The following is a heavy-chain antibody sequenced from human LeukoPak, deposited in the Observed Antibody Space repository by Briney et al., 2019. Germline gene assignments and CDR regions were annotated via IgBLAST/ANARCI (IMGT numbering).Heavy chain of an antibody. J-gene: IGHJ4*02. CDR3: ARGGPRRGAYFDY. CDR2: IKEDGSER. CDR1: AFIFSGHW. V-gene: IGHV3-7*03. Sequence: GGSLRLSCEGSAFIFSGHWMNWVRQTPGKGLEWVASIKEDGSERQYVDSVKGRFSISRDNTKGSLFLQLNSLRAEDTAVYYCARGGPRRGAYFDYWGQGTLVTVSS.